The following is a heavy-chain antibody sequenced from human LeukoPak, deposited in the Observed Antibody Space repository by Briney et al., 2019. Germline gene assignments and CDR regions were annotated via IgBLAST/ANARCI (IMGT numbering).Heavy chain of an antibody. CDR3: AKLSYDSSGREAFDI. Sequence: GGPLRLSCAASGFTFSSYGMHWVRQAPGKGLEWVAVIWYDGSNKYYADSVKGRFTISRDNSKNTLYLQMNSLRAEDTAVYYCAKLSYDSSGREAFDIWGQGTMVTVSS. J-gene: IGHJ3*02. D-gene: IGHD3-22*01. CDR2: IWYDGSNK. CDR1: GFTFSSYG. V-gene: IGHV3-33*06.